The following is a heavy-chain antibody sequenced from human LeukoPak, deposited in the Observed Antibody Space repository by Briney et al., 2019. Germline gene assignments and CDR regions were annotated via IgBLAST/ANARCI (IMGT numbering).Heavy chain of an antibody. Sequence: AETLSLTCAVSGYSISSGYYWGWIRQPPGKGVEWIGSIYHSGSTYYNPSLKSRVTISVDTSKSQFSLKLSSVTAADTAVYYCARDDYDFWSGTLDYWGQGTLVTVSS. CDR2: IYHSGST. J-gene: IGHJ4*02. CDR3: ARDDYDFWSGTLDY. V-gene: IGHV4-38-2*02. CDR1: GYSISSGYY. D-gene: IGHD3-3*01.